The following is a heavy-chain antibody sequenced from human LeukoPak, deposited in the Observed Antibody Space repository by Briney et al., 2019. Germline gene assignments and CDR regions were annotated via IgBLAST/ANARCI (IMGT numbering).Heavy chain of an antibody. Sequence: GRSLRLSCAASGFTFEDHVMHWVRQAPGKGLEWVSSISWSGDRMGYADAVKGRFTISRDNAKNSLYLQMNSLRAEDTAVYYCAREGGYDSFYYYMDVWGKGTTVTVSS. V-gene: IGHV3-9*01. CDR3: AREGGYDSFYYYMDV. D-gene: IGHD5-12*01. CDR1: GFTFEDHV. J-gene: IGHJ6*03. CDR2: ISWSGDRM.